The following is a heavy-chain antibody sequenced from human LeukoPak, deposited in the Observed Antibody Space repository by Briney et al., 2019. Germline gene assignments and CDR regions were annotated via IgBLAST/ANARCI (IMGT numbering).Heavy chain of an antibody. CDR1: GFTFSDHY. V-gene: IGHV3-72*01. D-gene: IGHD4-17*01. CDR2: TRNKINSYTT. Sequence: GGSLRLSCAASGFTFSDHYMDWVRQAPGKGLEWVGRTRNKINSYTTEYAPSVKGRFTISRDDSKNSLNLQMNSLKTEDTAVYYCVRIGYGDYYIDYWGQGTLVTVSS. CDR3: VRIGYGDYYIDY. J-gene: IGHJ4*02.